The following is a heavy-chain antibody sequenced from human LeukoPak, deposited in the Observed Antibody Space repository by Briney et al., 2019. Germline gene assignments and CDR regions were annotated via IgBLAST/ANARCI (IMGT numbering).Heavy chain of an antibody. J-gene: IGHJ4*02. CDR3: ARDIYYASSGYYY. CDR1: GFTVSSNY. D-gene: IGHD3-22*01. V-gene: IGHV3-7*01. Sequence: GGSLRLSCAASGFTVSSNYMSWVRQAPGKGLEWVANIKQDGSEKYYVDSVKGRFTISRDNAKNSLYLQMNSLRAEDTAVYYCARDIYYASSGYYYWGQGTLVTVSS. CDR2: IKQDGSEK.